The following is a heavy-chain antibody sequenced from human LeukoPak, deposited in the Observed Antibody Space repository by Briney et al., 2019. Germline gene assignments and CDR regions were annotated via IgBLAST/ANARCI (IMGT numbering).Heavy chain of an antibody. J-gene: IGHJ4*02. CDR2: INHSGST. Sequence: PSETLSLTCAVYGGSFSGYYWSWIRQPPGKGLEWIGEINHSGSTNYNPSLKSRVTISVDTSKNQFSLKLSSVAAADTAVYYCARKRRYYYDSSGTYYFDYWGQGTLVTVSS. CDR3: ARKRRYYYDSSGTYYFDY. D-gene: IGHD3-22*01. V-gene: IGHV4-34*01. CDR1: GGSFSGYY.